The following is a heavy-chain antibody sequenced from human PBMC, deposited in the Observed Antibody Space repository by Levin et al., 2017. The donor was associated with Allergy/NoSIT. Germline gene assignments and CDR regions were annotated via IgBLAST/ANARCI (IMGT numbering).Heavy chain of an antibody. D-gene: IGHD3-22*01. J-gene: IGHJ4*02. CDR3: ARGPPVDYYDRSGFYYPFDH. Sequence: SETLSLSCAVYGGSFSNYYWSWIRQAPGKGLEWIGEINHSGSTNYNPSLKSRVTIAVDTSKNHFSLKLHSVTAADTAVFYCARGPPVDYYDRSGFYYPFDHWGQGTLVTVSS. CDR2: INHSGST. CDR1: GGSFSNYY. V-gene: IGHV4-34*01.